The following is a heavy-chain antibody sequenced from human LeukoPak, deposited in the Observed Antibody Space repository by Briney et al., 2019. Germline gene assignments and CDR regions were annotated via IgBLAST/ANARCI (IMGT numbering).Heavy chain of an antibody. J-gene: IGHJ4*02. CDR3: TTTYIVASTRKFGDY. V-gene: IGHV3-15*01. CDR2: IKSKTEGGTT. D-gene: IGHD5-12*01. Sequence: PGGSLRLSCAASGFIFSNAWMNWVRQAPGKGLEWVGRIKSKTEGGTTDYAAPVKGRFTISRDDSQNTVDLQISGLTAEDTAMYFCTTTYIVASTRKFGDYWGQGTLVVVSS. CDR1: GFIFSNAW.